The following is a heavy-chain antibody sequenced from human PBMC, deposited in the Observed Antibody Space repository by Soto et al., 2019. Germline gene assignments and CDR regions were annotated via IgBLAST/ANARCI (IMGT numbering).Heavy chain of an antibody. CDR3: ARAFNKLERQVN. Sequence: QVQLQQWGAGLLKPSETLSLTCAVYGGSFSGYYWSWIRQPPGKGLEWIGEINHSGSTNYNPSLKSRVTISVDTFKNQFSLKLSSVTAADTAVYYCARAFNKLERQVNWGQGTLVTVSS. CDR2: INHSGST. V-gene: IGHV4-34*01. D-gene: IGHD1-1*01. CDR1: GGSFSGYY. J-gene: IGHJ4*02.